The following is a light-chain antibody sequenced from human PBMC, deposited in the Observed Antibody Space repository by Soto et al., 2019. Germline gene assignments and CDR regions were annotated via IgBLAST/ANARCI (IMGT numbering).Light chain of an antibody. J-gene: IGKJ4*01. CDR1: QSALYSSNNNNY. CDR3: HQYYTIPLT. V-gene: IGKV4-1*01. CDR2: WAS. Sequence: DTVMTQSPDSLALSLGERATINCKSSQSALYSSNNNNYLAWYQQKPGQPPKLLINWASIRESGVPDRFSGSGSGTDFTLTINSLQAEDVAVYYCHQYYTIPLTFGGGTKVDIK.